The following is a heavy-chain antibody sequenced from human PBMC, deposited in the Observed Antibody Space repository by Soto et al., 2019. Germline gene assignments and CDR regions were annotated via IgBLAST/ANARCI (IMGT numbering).Heavy chain of an antibody. CDR1: GFTFSTYG. D-gene: IGHD6-19*01. CDR3: ARGMAAVAGTVYFDY. J-gene: IGHJ4*02. V-gene: IGHV3-30*03. Sequence: PGGSLRLSCAASGFTFSTYGMHWVRQAPGKGLEWVAVISYDGSNKYYADSVKGRFTISRDNSKNTLYLQMNSLRAEDTAVYYCARGMAAVAGTVYFDYWGQGTLVTVSS. CDR2: ISYDGSNK.